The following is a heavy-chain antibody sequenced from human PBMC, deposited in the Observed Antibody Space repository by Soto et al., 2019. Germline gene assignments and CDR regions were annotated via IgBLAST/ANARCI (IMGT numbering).Heavy chain of an antibody. CDR2: IKQDGSEK. D-gene: IGHD3-10*01. CDR1: GFTFSSYW. CDR3: ARAYGSGSLSGY. V-gene: IGHV3-7*01. J-gene: IGHJ4*02. Sequence: ESGGGLVQPGGSLRLSCAASGFTFSSYWMSWVRQAPGKGLEWAANIKQDGSEKYNVDFVKGRFTISRDNAKNSLYLQMNSLRVEDTAVYYCARAYGSGSLSGYWGQGTLVTVSS.